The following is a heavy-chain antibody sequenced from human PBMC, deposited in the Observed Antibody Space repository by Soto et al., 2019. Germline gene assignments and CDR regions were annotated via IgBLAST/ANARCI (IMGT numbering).Heavy chain of an antibody. V-gene: IGHV4-30-2*01. J-gene: IGHJ4*02. CDR3: AAGGELPRYY. CDR2: IYHSGSP. D-gene: IGHD1-26*01. Sequence: QLQLQESGSGLVKPSQTLSLTCAVSGGSISSGGYSWSWMRQRPGKGLEWIGYIYHSGSPYYNPSIKSRATISADRSKNQFSLKLRSVTAADKSVYYCAAGGELPRYYWGQGTLVTVSS. CDR1: GGSISSGGYS.